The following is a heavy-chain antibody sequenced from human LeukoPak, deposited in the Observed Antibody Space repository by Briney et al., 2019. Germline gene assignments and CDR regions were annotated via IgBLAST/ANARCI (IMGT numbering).Heavy chain of an antibody. CDR3: AKDSKVAVGSYYFDY. J-gene: IGHJ4*02. CDR1: GFTFSDYY. CDR2: ISSSGSTI. D-gene: IGHD6-19*01. V-gene: IGHV3-11*01. Sequence: GGSLRLSCAASGFTFSDYYMSWIRQAPGKGLEWVSYISSSGSTIYYADSVKGRFTISRGNAKNSLYLQMNSLRAEDTAVYYCAKDSKVAVGSYYFDYWGQGTLVTVSS.